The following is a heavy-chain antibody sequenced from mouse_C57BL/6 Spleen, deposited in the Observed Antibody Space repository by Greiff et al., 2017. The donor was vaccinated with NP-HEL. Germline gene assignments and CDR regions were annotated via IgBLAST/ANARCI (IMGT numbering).Heavy chain of an antibody. Sequence: VQLQQSGAELVRPGSSVKLSCKASGYTFTSYWMDWVKQRPGQGLEWIGNIYPSDSETHYNQKFKDKATLTVDKSSSTAYMQLSSLTSEDSAVYYCASGGFITTNYWYFDVWGTGTTVTVSS. CDR2: IYPSDSET. CDR1: GYTFTSYW. CDR3: ASGGFITTNYWYFDV. D-gene: IGHD1-2*01. V-gene: IGHV1-61*01. J-gene: IGHJ1*03.